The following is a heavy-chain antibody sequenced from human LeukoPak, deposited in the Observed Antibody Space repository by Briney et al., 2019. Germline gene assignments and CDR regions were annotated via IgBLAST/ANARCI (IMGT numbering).Heavy chain of an antibody. CDR3: ARSVDSLLNFDY. CDR2: MSYSGST. Sequence: SETLSLTCTVSGGSISSSSYDWGWIRRPPGKGLEWIGSMSYSGSTYYNPSLKSRVTISVDTSKNQFSLKLSSVTPADTAVYYCARSVDSLLNFDYWGQGTLVTVSS. V-gene: IGHV4-39*01. CDR1: GGSISSSSYD. J-gene: IGHJ4*02. D-gene: IGHD3-22*01.